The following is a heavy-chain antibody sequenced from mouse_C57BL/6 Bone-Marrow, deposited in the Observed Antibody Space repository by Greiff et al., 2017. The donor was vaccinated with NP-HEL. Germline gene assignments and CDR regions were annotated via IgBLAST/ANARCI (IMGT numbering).Heavy chain of an antibody. J-gene: IGHJ3*01. V-gene: IGHV1-81*01. D-gene: IGHD2-3*01. CDR3: ARRYDGYLAWFAY. CDR1: GYTFTSYG. CDR2: IYPRSGNT. Sequence: VQLSCKASGYTFTSYGISWVKQRTGQGLEWIGEIYPRSGNTYYNEKFKGKATLTADKSSSTAYMELRSLTSEDSAVYFCARRYDGYLAWFAYWGQGTLVTVSA.